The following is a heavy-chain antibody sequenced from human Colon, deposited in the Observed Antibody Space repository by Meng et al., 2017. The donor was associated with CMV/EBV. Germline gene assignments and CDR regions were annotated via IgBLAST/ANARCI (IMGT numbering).Heavy chain of an antibody. CDR2: IGANGRST. CDR1: GFTFSVHA. Sequence: GESLKISCAASGFTFSVHAMHWVRQAPGKGLEYVSAIGANGRSTYYADSVRGRFSVSRDNSTNMMYLQMGSLRPEDTGIYFCARDIDHSFWRSAHTGIDVWGQGILVTVSS. CDR3: ARDIDHSFWRSAHTGIDV. J-gene: IGHJ4*02. D-gene: IGHD3-3*01. V-gene: IGHV3-64*02.